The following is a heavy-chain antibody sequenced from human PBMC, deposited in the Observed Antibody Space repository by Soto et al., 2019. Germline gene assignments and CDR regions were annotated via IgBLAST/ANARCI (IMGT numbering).Heavy chain of an antibody. Sequence: GGSLRLSCAASGFTFSSYSMTWVRQAPGKGLEWVSGISGSGGSTHYADSVKGRFTISRDNSKNTLYLQMNSLRAEDTAVYYCAKEGGGYYDSSGYPSLWGQGTLVTVSS. D-gene: IGHD3-22*01. CDR3: AKEGGGYYDSSGYPSL. CDR1: GFTFSSYS. V-gene: IGHV3-23*01. CDR2: ISGSGGST. J-gene: IGHJ4*02.